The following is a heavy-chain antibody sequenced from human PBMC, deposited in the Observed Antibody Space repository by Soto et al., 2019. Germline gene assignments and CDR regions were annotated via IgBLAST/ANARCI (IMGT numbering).Heavy chain of an antibody. CDR2: IKSDGSST. J-gene: IGHJ5*02. Sequence: EVQLVESGGGLVQPGGSLRLSCAASGFTFSSYWMHWVRQAPGKGLVWVSRIKSDGSSTSYADSVKGRFTISRDSAKNTLYLQMNSLRAEDTAVYYCASANFVVVPDYNWFDPWGQGTLVTVSS. D-gene: IGHD2-2*01. CDR3: ASANFVVVPDYNWFDP. V-gene: IGHV3-74*01. CDR1: GFTFSSYW.